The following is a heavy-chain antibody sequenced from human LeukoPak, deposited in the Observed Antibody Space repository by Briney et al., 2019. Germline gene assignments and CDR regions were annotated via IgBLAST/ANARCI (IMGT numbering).Heavy chain of an antibody. Sequence: ASVKVSCTVSGYTLTELSMHWVRQAPGKGLEWMGGFDPEDGETIYAQKFKGRVTMTEDTSTDTAYMELSSLRSEDTAVYYCATVKRELLAYAFDIWGQGTMVTVSS. CDR1: GYTLTELS. J-gene: IGHJ3*02. D-gene: IGHD1-26*01. CDR3: ATVKRELLAYAFDI. V-gene: IGHV1-24*01. CDR2: FDPEDGET.